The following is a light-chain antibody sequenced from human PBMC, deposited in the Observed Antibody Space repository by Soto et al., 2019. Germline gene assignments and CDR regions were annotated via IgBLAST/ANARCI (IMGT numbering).Light chain of an antibody. CDR3: QQYDSSTGT. CDR2: DTS. CDR1: HSVSSSS. V-gene: IGKV3-20*01. J-gene: IGKJ1*01. Sequence: EIVLTQSPGTLSLSPGERATLSCRASHSVSSSSLAWYQQKPGQAPRLLMYDTSSRATGIPDRFSGSGSGTDFTLTISRLEPEDVAVYYCQQYDSSTGTFGQGTQVEIK.